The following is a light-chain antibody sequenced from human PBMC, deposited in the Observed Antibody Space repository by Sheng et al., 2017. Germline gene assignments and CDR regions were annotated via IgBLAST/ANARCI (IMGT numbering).Light chain of an antibody. CDR1: SSNIGAPYD. CDR2: GNN. J-gene: IGLJ3*02. CDR3: NSYTSSNTWV. V-gene: IGLV1-40*01. Sequence: QSVLTQPPSVSGAPGQRVTISCTVNSSNIGAPYDVHWYQQLPGTAPKLLIYGNNNRPSGVPDRFSGSRSGTSASLAITGLQAEDEADYYCNSYTSSNTWVFGGGTKLTVL.